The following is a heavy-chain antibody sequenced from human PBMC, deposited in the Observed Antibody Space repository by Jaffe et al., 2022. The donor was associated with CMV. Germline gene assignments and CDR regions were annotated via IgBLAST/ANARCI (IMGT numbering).Heavy chain of an antibody. CDR2: ISTSSQYI. J-gene: IGHJ4*02. V-gene: IGHV3-21*01. CDR3: ASGYFDY. CDR1: GFTFSSST. Sequence: EVRLVESGGGLVKPGGSLRLSCVASGFIASGFTFSSSTMNWVRQAPGKGLEWVSSISTSSQYIYYADSVKGRFTVSRDNAKNSVFLHMDTLTAEDTAVYFCASGYFDYWGPGTLVTVSS.